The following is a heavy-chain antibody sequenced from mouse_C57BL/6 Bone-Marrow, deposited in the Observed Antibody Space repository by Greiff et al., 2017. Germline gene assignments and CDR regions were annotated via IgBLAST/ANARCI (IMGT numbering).Heavy chain of an antibody. CDR2: LYPRSGNT. Sequence: VQLQQSGAELARPGASVKLSCKASGYTFTSYGISWVKQRTGQGLEWIGELYPRSGNTYYNEKFKGKATLTADKSSSTAYMELRSLTAQDSAVYFCARPYYGNYAWFAYWGEGTLVTVSA. V-gene: IGHV1-81*01. CDR3: ARPYYGNYAWFAY. D-gene: IGHD2-10*01. CDR1: GYTFTSYG. J-gene: IGHJ3*01.